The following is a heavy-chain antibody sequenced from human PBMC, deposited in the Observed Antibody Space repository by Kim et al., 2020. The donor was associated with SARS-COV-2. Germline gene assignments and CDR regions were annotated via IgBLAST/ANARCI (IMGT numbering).Heavy chain of an antibody. V-gene: IGHV1-3*01. Sequence: ASVKVSCKASGYTFTSYAMHWVRHAPGQRLEWMGWINAGNGNTKYSQKFQGRVTITRDTSASTAYMELSSLRSEDTAVYYCARDRSGGSGSYYRGGKNNWFDPWGQGTLVTVSS. J-gene: IGHJ5*02. CDR1: GYTFTSYA. D-gene: IGHD3-10*01. CDR2: INAGNGNT. CDR3: ARDRSGGSGSYYRGGKNNWFDP.